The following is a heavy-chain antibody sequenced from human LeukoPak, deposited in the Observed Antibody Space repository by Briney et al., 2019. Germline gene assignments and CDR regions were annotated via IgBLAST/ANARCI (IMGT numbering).Heavy chain of an antibody. CDR1: GFTFSSYG. J-gene: IGHJ4*02. V-gene: IGHV3-23*01. Sequence: GGSLRLSCAASGFTFSSYGMSWVRQAPGKGLEWVSAITATSSSTHDADFVQGRFTISRDNSKNTLYLQMNSPRPEDTAIYYCAKLFESGTYNNFFHYWGQGTLVTVFS. CDR3: AKLFESGTYNNFFHY. CDR2: ITATSSST. D-gene: IGHD3-10*01.